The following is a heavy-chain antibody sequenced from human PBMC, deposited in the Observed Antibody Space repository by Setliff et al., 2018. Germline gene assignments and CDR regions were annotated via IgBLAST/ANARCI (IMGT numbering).Heavy chain of an antibody. CDR2: YFYSGDT. V-gene: IGHV4-59*08. D-gene: IGHD6-19*01. CDR3: VRTDYSDGRYSMDV. CDR1: GDSISAAS. J-gene: IGHJ6*03. Sequence: SETLSLTCNVSGDSISAASIMAWIRQPPGKGLEWIGFYFYSGDTRSNPSLKSRVTMSVDTSKNQFSLRLNSVTASDTAVYYCVRTDYSDGRYSMDVWGKGTTVTVSS.